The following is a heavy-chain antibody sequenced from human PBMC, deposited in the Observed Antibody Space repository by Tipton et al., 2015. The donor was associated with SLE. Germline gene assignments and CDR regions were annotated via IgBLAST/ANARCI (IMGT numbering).Heavy chain of an antibody. D-gene: IGHD2-21*01. V-gene: IGHV5-51*03. CDR1: GYIFSISW. Sequence: QLVQSGPEVKKPGQSLKISCEASGYIFSISWVGWVRQMPGKGLEWMGIIYPGDSDTRYSPSFQGQVTISADKSISTAYLQWTSLKASDTAMYYCARRATYCGGDCFNFDYWGQGTLVTVSS. CDR2: IYPGDSDT. J-gene: IGHJ4*02. CDR3: ARRATYCGGDCFNFDY.